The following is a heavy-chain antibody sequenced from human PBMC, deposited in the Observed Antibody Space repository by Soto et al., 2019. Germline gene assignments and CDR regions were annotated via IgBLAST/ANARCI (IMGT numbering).Heavy chain of an antibody. CDR2: ISYDGSNK. CDR1: GFTFSSYA. CDR3: ARTRRDYYYGMDV. J-gene: IGHJ6*02. V-gene: IGHV3-30-3*01. Sequence: QVQLVESGGGVVQPGRSLRLSCAASGFTFSSYAMHCVRQAPGKGQEWVAVISYDGSNKYYADSVKGRFTISRDNSKNTLYLQMNSLRAEDTAVYYCARTRRDYYYGMDVWGQGTTVTVSS.